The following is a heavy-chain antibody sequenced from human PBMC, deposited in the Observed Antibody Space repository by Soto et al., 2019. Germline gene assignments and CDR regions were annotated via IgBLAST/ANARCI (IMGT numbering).Heavy chain of an antibody. CDR3: ARDSLAVRGPIYYYGMDV. CDR1: GGTFSSYA. Sequence: SVKVSCKASGGTFSSYAISWVRQAPGQGLEWRGGIIPIFGTANYAQKFQGRVTITADESTSTAYMELSSLRSEDTAVYYCARDSLAVRGPIYYYGMDVWGQGTTVTVSS. D-gene: IGHD3-10*01. J-gene: IGHJ6*02. CDR2: IIPIFGTA. V-gene: IGHV1-69*13.